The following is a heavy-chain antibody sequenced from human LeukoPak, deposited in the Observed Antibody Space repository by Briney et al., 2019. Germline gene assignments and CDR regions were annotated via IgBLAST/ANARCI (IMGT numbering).Heavy chain of an antibody. CDR3: AGISSSFDY. CDR2: ISYDGSNK. Sequence: GRSLRLSCAASGFTFSSYAMHWVRQAPGKGLEWVAVISYDGSNKYYADSVKGRFTISRDNSKNTLYLQMNSLRAEDTAVYYCAGISSSFDYWGQGTLVTVSS. CDR1: GFTFSSYA. V-gene: IGHV3-30-3*01. J-gene: IGHJ4*02.